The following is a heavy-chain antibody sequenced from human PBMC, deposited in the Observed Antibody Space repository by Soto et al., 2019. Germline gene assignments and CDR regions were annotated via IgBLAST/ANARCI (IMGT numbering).Heavy chain of an antibody. CDR2: IYYSGST. V-gene: IGHV4-31*03. CDR1: GGSISSGGYY. J-gene: IGHJ4*02. Sequence: SETLSLTCTVSGGSISSGGYYWSWIRQHPGKGLEWIGYIYYSGSTYYNPSLKSRVTISVDTSKNQFSLKLSSVTAADTAVYYCAREYGGITDYWGQGTLVTVSS. CDR3: AREYGGITDY. D-gene: IGHD1-20*01.